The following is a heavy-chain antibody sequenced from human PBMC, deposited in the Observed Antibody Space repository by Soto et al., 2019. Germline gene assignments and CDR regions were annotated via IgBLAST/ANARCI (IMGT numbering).Heavy chain of an antibody. CDR2: IYSSGST. V-gene: IGHV4-59*01. CDR1: GGSISNYY. J-gene: IGHJ4*02. Sequence: SETMSLTYTVAGGSISNYYWNWIRQSPGKGLEWIGYIYSSGSTHYNPPLQNRVTISIDTPKNQVSLKVNSVTAADTAVYYCARDHPHSYGVYYFDYWGQGTPVTVSS. CDR3: ARDHPHSYGVYYFDY. D-gene: IGHD5-18*01.